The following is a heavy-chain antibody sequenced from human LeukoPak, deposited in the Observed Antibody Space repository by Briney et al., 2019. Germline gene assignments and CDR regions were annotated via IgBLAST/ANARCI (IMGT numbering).Heavy chain of an antibody. J-gene: IGHJ3*02. V-gene: IGHV1-69*04. D-gene: IGHD6-19*01. CDR1: VGTFSSYA. CDR3: AREGRSSGWYLDAFDI. Sequence: SVKVSCKAWVGTFSSYAIIGVRRAPGQGLEWMGRIIPILGIANYAQKFQGRVTITADKSTSTAYMELSSLRSEDTAVYYCAREGRSSGWYLDAFDIWGQGPMVTVSS. CDR2: IIPILGIA.